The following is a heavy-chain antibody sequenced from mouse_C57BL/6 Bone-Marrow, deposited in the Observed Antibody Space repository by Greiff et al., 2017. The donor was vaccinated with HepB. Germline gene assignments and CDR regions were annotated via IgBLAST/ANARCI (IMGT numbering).Heavy chain of an antibody. CDR3: ARELRYYFDY. V-gene: IGHV5-4*01. CDR2: ISDGGSYT. D-gene: IGHD1-1*01. CDR1: GFTFSSYA. J-gene: IGHJ2*01. Sequence: EVKVVESGGGLVKPGGSLKLSCAASGFTFSSYAMSWVRQTPEKRLEWVATISDGGSYTYYPDNVKGRCTISRDNAKNNLYLQMSHLKSEDTAMYYCARELRYYFDYWGQGTTLTVSS.